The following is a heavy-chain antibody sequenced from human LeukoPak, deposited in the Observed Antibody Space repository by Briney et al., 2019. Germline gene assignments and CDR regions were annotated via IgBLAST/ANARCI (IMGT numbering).Heavy chain of an antibody. J-gene: IGHJ5*02. Sequence: SETLSLTCAVSGGSISSSNWWSWVRPPPGRGLEWIGEIYHSGSTNNNPSLKSRVTISVDKSKNQFSLKLSSVTAADTAVYYCARGESTSWYWSWFDLWGQGTLVTVSS. V-gene: IGHV4-4*02. CDR2: IYHSGST. CDR3: ARGESTSWYWSWFDL. CDR1: GGSISSSNW. D-gene: IGHD6-13*01.